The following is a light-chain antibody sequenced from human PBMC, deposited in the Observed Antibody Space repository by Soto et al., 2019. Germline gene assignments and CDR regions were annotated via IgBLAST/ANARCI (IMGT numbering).Light chain of an antibody. CDR1: QDISNW. J-gene: IGKJ5*01. V-gene: IGKV1-12*01. CDR2: AAS. CDR3: QQARRFPFT. Sequence: DIQMTQSPSSVSASVGDRVTISCRASQDISNWLAWYQQKPGEAPKFLIYAASNLQSGVPSKFSVSGSGPDFTLTISSLQPEDFAVYYCQQARRFPFTFGQGTRLEIK.